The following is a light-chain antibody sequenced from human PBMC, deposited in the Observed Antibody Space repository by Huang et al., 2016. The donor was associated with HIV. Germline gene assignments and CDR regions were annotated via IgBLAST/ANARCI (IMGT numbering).Light chain of an antibody. J-gene: IGKJ1*01. Sequence: DIVMTQSPLSLPVTPGEPASISCRSSQSLLHNNGYNYLDWYLQKSGQSPQLLIYLGSNRAAGVPDRFSGSGSGTDFTLKISRVEAEDVGVYYCMQALQTPRTFGQGTKVE. CDR3: MQALQTPRT. V-gene: IGKV2-28*01. CDR1: QSLLHNNGYNY. CDR2: LGS.